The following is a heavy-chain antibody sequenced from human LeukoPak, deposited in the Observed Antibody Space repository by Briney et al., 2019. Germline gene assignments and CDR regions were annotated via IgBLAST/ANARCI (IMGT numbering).Heavy chain of an antibody. CDR2: IKQDGSEQ. J-gene: IGHJ4*02. D-gene: IGHD6-19*01. CDR1: GFTFSDYS. CDR3: ARESAGGPDY. V-gene: IGHV3-7*05. Sequence: GGSLRLSCEVSGFTFSDYSMKWARQAPGKGLEWVANIKQDGSEQYYVDSVRGRFTVSRDSVKNSLYLQMNSLRAEDTAIYYCARESAGGPDYWGQGTLVTVSS.